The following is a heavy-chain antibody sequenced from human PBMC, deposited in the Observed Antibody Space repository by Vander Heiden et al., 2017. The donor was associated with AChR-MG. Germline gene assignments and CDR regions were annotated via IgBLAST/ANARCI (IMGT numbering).Heavy chain of an antibody. CDR3: AKDIAAGFDAFDI. Sequence: EVQLVESGGGLVQPGRSLRLSCAASGSTFDDYAMHWVRQGPGKGLEWVSGISWNSGSIGYADSVKGRFTISRDNAKNSLYLQMNSLRAEDTALYYCAKDIAAGFDAFDIWGQGTMVTVSS. CDR1: GSTFDDYA. D-gene: IGHD6-13*01. J-gene: IGHJ3*02. CDR2: ISWNSGSI. V-gene: IGHV3-9*01.